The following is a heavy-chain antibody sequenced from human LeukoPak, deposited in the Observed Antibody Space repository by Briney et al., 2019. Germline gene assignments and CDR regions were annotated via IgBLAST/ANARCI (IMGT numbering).Heavy chain of an antibody. CDR1: GFTFSSYG. J-gene: IGHJ4*02. CDR2: IRYDGSNK. D-gene: IGHD1-1*01. Sequence: GGSLRLSCAASGFTFSSYGMHWVRQATGKGLEWVAFIRYDGSNKYYADSVKGRFTISRDNSKDTLYLQMNSLRAEDTAVYYCAPRDWNDGPASHWGQGTLVTVSS. CDR3: APRDWNDGPASH. V-gene: IGHV3-30*02.